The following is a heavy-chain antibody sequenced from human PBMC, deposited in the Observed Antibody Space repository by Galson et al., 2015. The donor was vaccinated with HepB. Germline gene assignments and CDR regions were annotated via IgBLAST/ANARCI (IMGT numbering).Heavy chain of an antibody. V-gene: IGHV3-30*18. CDR2: ISYDGSNK. J-gene: IGHJ6*03. CDR3: AKDAGYDFWSGYRELNYYMDV. CDR1: GFTFSSYG. Sequence: SLRLSCAASGFTFSSYGMHWVRQAPGKGLEWVAVISYDGSNKYYADSVKGRFTISRDNSKNTLYLQMNSLRAEDTAVYYCAKDAGYDFWSGYRELNYYMDVWGKGTTVTVSS. D-gene: IGHD3-3*01.